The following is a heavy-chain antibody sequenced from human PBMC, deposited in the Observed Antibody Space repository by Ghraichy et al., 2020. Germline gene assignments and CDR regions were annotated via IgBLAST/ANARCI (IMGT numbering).Heavy chain of an antibody. V-gene: IGHV4-59*08. J-gene: IGHJ4*02. CDR2: IFYSGTT. Sequence: SETLSLTCTVSGGSISTYDWSWVRQSPGKGLEWIGYIFYSGTTIYNPSLNSRVTISVDTSKNQFSLNLRSVTAADTAVYYCRVVSSDFDYWGQGTLVIVSS. D-gene: IGHD3-3*01. CDR1: GGSISTYD. CDR3: RVVSSDFDY.